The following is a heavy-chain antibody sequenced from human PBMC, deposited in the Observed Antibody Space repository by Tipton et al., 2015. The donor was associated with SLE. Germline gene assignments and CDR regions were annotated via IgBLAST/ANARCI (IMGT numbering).Heavy chain of an antibody. J-gene: IGHJ6*02. CDR2: IKEDGSEK. CDR1: GFTFSNYW. CDR3: ARDLLPGYYGMDV. D-gene: IGHD1-26*01. Sequence: SLRLSCEASGFTFSNYWMNWVRQAPGKGLEWVANIKEDGSEKHYVDSVKDRLTISRDNAKKSVYLQMNSLRAEDTAVYYCARDLLPGYYGMDVWGQGTTVTVSS. V-gene: IGHV3-7*01.